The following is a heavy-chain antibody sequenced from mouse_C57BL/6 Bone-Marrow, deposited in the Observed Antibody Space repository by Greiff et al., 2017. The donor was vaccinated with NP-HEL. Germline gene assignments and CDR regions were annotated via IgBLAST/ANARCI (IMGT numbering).Heavy chain of an antibody. Sequence: EVMLVESGGGLVQPGGSLSLSCAASGFTFTDYYMSWVRQPPGKALEWVGFIRNKANGYTTEYSASVKCRFTISRDNSQSILYLQRNVLRAEDSATYYCARYGGNYPYYYAMDYWGQGTSVTVSS. D-gene: IGHD2-1*01. CDR2: IRNKANGYTT. J-gene: IGHJ4*01. CDR3: ARYGGNYPYYYAMDY. CDR1: GFTFTDYY. V-gene: IGHV7-3*01.